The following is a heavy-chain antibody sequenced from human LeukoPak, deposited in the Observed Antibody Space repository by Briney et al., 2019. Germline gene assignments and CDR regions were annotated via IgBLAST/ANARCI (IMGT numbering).Heavy chain of an antibody. D-gene: IGHD3-16*01. V-gene: IGHV3-33*01. CDR1: GFTFSNYG. CDR3: ARDRFPHDDAHYGMDV. CDR2: MWVWNDGSNE. J-gene: IGHJ6*02. Sequence: GGSLRLSCTASGFTFSNYGMHWVRQAPGKGLEWVAVMWVWNDGSNEYYADSVKGRFTIARDNSKNTMYLQMVSLRAEDTADYYCARDRFPHDDAHYGMDVWGQGTTVTVSS.